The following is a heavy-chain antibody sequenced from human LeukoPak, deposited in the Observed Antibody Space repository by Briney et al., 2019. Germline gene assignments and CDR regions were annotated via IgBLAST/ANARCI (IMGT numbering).Heavy chain of an antibody. Sequence: ASLKVSCKAPGYTFTGYYMHRVPQAPGQGLEWMGWINPNSGGTNYAQKFQGRVTMTRDKSISTDYMELSRLRPDDTAVYYCAREMRYYYDSSGYTTFDYWGQGTLVTVSS. V-gene: IGHV1-2*02. D-gene: IGHD3-22*01. CDR1: GYTFTGYY. CDR3: AREMRYYYDSSGYTTFDY. J-gene: IGHJ4*02. CDR2: INPNSGGT.